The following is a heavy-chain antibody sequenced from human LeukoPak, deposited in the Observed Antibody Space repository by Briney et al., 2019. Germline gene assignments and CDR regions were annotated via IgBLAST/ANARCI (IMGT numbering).Heavy chain of an antibody. J-gene: IGHJ6*03. CDR3: ARDGDWNYYYYYMDV. CDR1: GFTFSSYA. D-gene: IGHD2-21*02. Sequence: GGSLRLSCAASGFTFSSYAMHWVRQAPGKGLEWVAVISYDGSNKYYADSVKGRFTISRDNSKNTLYLQMNSLRAEDTAVYYCARDGDWNYYYYYMDVWGKGTTVTVSS. CDR2: ISYDGSNK. V-gene: IGHV3-30*04.